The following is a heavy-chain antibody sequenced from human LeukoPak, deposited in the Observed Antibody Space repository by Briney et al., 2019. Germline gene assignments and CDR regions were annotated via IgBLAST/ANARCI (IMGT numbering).Heavy chain of an antibody. CDR2: IKQDGSEK. J-gene: IGHJ5*02. CDR1: GFTFSSYW. Sequence: GGSLRLSCAASGFTFSSYWMSWVRQAPGKGLEWVANIKQDGSEKYYVDSVKGRFTISRDNAKNSLYLQMNSLRAEDTAVYYCARGSLSGYSYGCLLGFDPWGQGTLVTVS. D-gene: IGHD5-18*01. V-gene: IGHV3-7*01. CDR3: ARGSLSGYSYGCLLGFDP.